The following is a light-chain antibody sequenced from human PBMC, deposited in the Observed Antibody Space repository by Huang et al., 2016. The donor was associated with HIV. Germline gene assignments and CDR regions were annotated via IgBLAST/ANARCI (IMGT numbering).Light chain of an antibody. J-gene: IGKJ5*01. CDR1: QSVSSN. CDR2: GAS. V-gene: IGKV3-15*01. CDR3: QQYTNWPRT. Sequence: EIVMTQSPATLSVSPGERATLSCRASQSVSSNLAWYQQQPGQAHRLLIYGASTRATGIPARFSGSGSGTEFTLTISSLQSEDFAVYYCQQYTNWPRTFGQGTRLEIK.